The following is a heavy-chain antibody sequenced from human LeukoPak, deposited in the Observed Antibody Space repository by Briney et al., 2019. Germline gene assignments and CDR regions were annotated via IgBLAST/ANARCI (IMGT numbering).Heavy chain of an antibody. J-gene: IGHJ4*02. V-gene: IGHV4-39*01. Sequence: SETLSLTCTVSGGSISSSSYYWGWIRQPPGKGLEWIGSIYYSGSTYYNPSLKSRVTISVDTSKNQFSLKLSSVTAADTAVYYCARHFLATVATPDFDYWGQGNLVTVSS. D-gene: IGHD5-12*01. CDR2: IYYSGST. CDR1: GGSISSSSYY. CDR3: ARHFLATVATPDFDY.